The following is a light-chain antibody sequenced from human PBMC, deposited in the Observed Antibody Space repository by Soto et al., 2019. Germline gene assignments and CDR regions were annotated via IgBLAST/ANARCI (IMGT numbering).Light chain of an antibody. CDR3: SSYSNSNTLWV. CDR1: SNDIGGYNY. J-gene: IGLJ3*02. V-gene: IGLV2-14*01. Sequence: QSALTKPASVSGSPGQSITISCAGTSNDIGGYNYVSWYQQHPGKAPKLMIYEVNNRPLGVSNRFSGSKSGNTASLTISGLQAEDEADYYCSSYSNSNTLWVFGGGTKLTVL. CDR2: EVN.